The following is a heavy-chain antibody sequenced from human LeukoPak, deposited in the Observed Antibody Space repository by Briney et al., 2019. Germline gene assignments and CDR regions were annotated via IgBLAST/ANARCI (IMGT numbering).Heavy chain of an antibody. V-gene: IGHV1-24*01. CDR3: ARDRASGHPFDY. CDR1: GYTLTELS. CDR2: FDPEDGET. Sequence: ASVKVSCKVSGYTLTELSMHWVRQAPGKGLEWMGGFDPEDGETIYAQKLQGRVTMTTDTSTSTAYMELRSLRSDDTAVYYCARDRASGHPFDYWGQGTLVTVSS. D-gene: IGHD3-10*01. J-gene: IGHJ4*02.